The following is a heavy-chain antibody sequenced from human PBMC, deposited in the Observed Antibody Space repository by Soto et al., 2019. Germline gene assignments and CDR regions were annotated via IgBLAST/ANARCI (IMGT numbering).Heavy chain of an antibody. J-gene: IGHJ4*02. V-gene: IGHV4-59*01. CDR1: GGSISSYY. CDR2: IYYSGST. CDR3: ARYRREAVAGYTLDN. D-gene: IGHD6-13*01. Sequence: SETLSLTCTVSGGSISSYYWSWIRQPPGKGLEYIGYIYYSGSTNYNPSLKSRVTISEDTSKSQFSLQVNSMTAADTAVYYCARYRREAVAGYTLDNWGQGILVTVSS.